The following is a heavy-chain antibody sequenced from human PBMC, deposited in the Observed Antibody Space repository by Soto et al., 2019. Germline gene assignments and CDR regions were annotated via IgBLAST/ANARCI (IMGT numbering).Heavy chain of an antibody. Sequence: PGGSLRLSCAASGFTFSSYWMSWVRQAPGKGLEWVANIKQDGSEKYYVDSVKGRFTISRDNAKNSLYLQMNSLRAEDTAVYYCARDGSIDFWSGYYIGGFYYYYYGMDVWGQGTTVTVSS. D-gene: IGHD3-3*01. V-gene: IGHV3-7*01. J-gene: IGHJ6*02. CDR2: IKQDGSEK. CDR3: ARDGSIDFWSGYYIGGFYYYYYGMDV. CDR1: GFTFSSYW.